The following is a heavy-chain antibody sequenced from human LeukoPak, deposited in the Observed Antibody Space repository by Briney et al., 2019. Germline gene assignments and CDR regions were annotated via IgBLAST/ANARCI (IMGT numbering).Heavy chain of an antibody. D-gene: IGHD4-17*01. V-gene: IGHV5-51*01. J-gene: IGHJ3*02. CDR2: IFPGDSDT. CDR3: ASRMTTVTSRDAFDI. CDR1: GYSFTSYSFSNYW. Sequence: GESLKISCQGSGYSFTSYSFSNYWIGWVRQMPGKGLEWVGIIFPGDSDTRYSPSFQGQVTMSADKSINTAHLQWSSLEASDTAMYYCASRMTTVTSRDAFDIWGQGTMVTVSS.